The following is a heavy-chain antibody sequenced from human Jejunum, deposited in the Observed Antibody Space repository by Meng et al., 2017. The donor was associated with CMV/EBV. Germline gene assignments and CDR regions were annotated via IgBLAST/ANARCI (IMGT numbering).Heavy chain of an antibody. CDR1: GFTLSNYW. D-gene: IGHD5-24*01. CDR3: ARGGGSTQFINYSDY. J-gene: IGHJ4*02. CDR2: INSDGTYT. V-gene: IGHV3-74*01. Sequence: GFTLSNYWMHWVRQTPGKGLVWVSRINSDGTYTDYTDSVKGRFTISRDNAKNTLYLQMNSLRAEDTAVYYCARGGGSTQFINYSDYWGQGTLVTVSS.